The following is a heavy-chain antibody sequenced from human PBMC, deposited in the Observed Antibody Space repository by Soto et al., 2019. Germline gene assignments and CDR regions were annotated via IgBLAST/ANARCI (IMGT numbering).Heavy chain of an antibody. CDR2: ISYDGNVA. Sequence: QVQLVESEGGVVQPGRSLRLSCTASGFTFSNYGMHWVRQAPGKGLEWVTVISYDGNVAYYADSVKGRFTSSRDNSKNTLYLKMNSLRTEDTDVYYCAKEGPVTNWYFDYWGQGTLVTVSS. CDR1: GFTFSNYG. D-gene: IGHD1-1*01. CDR3: AKEGPVTNWYFDY. J-gene: IGHJ4*02. V-gene: IGHV3-30*18.